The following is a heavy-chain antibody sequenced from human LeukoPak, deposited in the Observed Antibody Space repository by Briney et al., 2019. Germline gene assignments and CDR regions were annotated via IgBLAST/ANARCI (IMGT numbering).Heavy chain of an antibody. CDR2: INPNSGGT. D-gene: IGHD3-3*01. CDR1: GYTFTGYY. CDR3: ARVFRPIFPPGGNWFDP. Sequence: ASVKVSCKASGYTFTGYYMHWVRQAPGQGLEWMGWINPNSGGTDYAQKFQGRVTMTRDTCISTAYMELSRLRSDDTAVYYCARVFRPIFPPGGNWFDPWGQGTLVTVSS. J-gene: IGHJ5*02. V-gene: IGHV1-2*02.